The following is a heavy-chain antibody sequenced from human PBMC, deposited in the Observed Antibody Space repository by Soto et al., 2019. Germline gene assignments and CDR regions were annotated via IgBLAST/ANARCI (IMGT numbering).Heavy chain of an antibody. V-gene: IGHV4-31*03. CDR3: ARGVSSSSRRGYYYGMDV. Sequence: SDTLSLTCTVSGGSISSGGYYWSWIRQHPGKGLEWIGYIYYSGSTYYNPSLKSRVTISVDTSKNQFSLKLSSVTAADTAVYYCARGVSSSSRRGYYYGMDVWGQGTTVTVS. J-gene: IGHJ6*02. D-gene: IGHD6-6*01. CDR2: IYYSGST. CDR1: GGSISSGGYY.